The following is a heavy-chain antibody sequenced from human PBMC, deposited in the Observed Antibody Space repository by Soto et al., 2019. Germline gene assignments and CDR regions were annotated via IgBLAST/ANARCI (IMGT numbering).Heavy chain of an antibody. D-gene: IGHD2-15*01. CDR1: GFTFGTYW. Sequence: PGGSLRLSCAASGFTFGTYWFHWVRQAPGKGLLWVSQINHDESSVNYADSVKGRFTISKDKARNTLYLEMSSLRAEDTAVYYCARVKGGSGAAGDPLDLWGQGTLVTVSS. V-gene: IGHV3-74*01. CDR2: INHDESSV. J-gene: IGHJ4*02. CDR3: ARVKGGSGAAGDPLDL.